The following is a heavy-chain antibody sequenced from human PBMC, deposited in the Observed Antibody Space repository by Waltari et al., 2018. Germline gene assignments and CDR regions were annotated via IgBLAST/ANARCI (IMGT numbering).Heavy chain of an antibody. CDR2: INHSGRT. CDR1: GGSFSGYY. D-gene: IGHD6-13*01. J-gene: IGHJ4*02. V-gene: IGHV4-34*01. Sequence: QVQLQQWGAGRLKPSETLSLTCAVHGGSFSGYYWSWSRQPPGKGLEWIGEINHSGRTNYNPSLKSRVTISVDTSKNQFSLKLSSVTAADTAVYYCAISGGGSNSWYFDYWGQGTLVTVSS. CDR3: AISGGGSNSWYFDY.